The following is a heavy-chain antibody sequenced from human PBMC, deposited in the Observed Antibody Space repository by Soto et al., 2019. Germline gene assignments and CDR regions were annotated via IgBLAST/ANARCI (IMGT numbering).Heavy chain of an antibody. D-gene: IGHD2-15*01. Sequence: PGGSLRLSCAASGFTFSSYAMSWVRQAPGKWLEWVSVISGSGGSTYYADSVKGRFTISRDNSKNTLYLQMNCLRAEDTAVYYCAKVLERYCSGGSCYGGFDYWGQGTLVTVSS. CDR3: AKVLERYCSGGSCYGGFDY. CDR2: ISGSGGST. J-gene: IGHJ4*02. V-gene: IGHV3-23*01. CDR1: GFTFSSYA.